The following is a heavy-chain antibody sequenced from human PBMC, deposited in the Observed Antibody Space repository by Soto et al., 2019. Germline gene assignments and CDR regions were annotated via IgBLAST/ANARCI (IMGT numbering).Heavy chain of an antibody. Sequence: SETLSLTCTVSDDFISSYYWNWIRQHAGKGLEWIGRVSTNGATNYNPSLGSRVTMSVDTSKNQFSLKLTSVTAADTAVYFCARADYEILTGSYAMDVWGQETTVTVSS. CDR3: ARADYEILTGSYAMDV. D-gene: IGHD3-9*01. CDR1: DDFISSYY. V-gene: IGHV4-4*07. CDR2: VSTNGAT. J-gene: IGHJ6*02.